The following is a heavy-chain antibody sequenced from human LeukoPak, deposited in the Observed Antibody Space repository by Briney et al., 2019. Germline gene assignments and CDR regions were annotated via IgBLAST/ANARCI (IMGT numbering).Heavy chain of an antibody. CDR3: SSGYYYVGY. Sequence: SETLSLTCTVSGGSISSYYWSWIWQPPGKGLEWIGYIYYSGSTNYNPSLMGRVTISVDTSKNQFSLKLSSVTAADTAVYYCSSGYYYVGYWGQGTLVTVSS. D-gene: IGHD3-22*01. CDR2: IYYSGST. J-gene: IGHJ4*02. CDR1: GGSISSYY. V-gene: IGHV4-59*12.